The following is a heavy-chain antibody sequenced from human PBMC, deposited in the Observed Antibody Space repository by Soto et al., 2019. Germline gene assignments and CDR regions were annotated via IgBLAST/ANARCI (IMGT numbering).Heavy chain of an antibody. CDR1: GGSFSGYY. CDR3: ARNDIVVVPASFDP. V-gene: IGHV4-34*01. J-gene: IGHJ5*02. D-gene: IGHD2-2*01. CDR2: INHSGST. Sequence: SETLSLTCAVYGGSFSGYYWSWIRQPPGKGLEWIGEINHSGSTNYNPSLKSRVTISVDTSKNQFSLKLSSVTAADTAVYYCARNDIVVVPASFDPWGQGTLVTVSS.